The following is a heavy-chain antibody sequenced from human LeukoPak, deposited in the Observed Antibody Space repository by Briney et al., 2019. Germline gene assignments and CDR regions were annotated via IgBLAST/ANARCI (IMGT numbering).Heavy chain of an antibody. CDR3: ARDLAAAGWDYFDY. V-gene: IGHV3-30-3*01. CDR1: GFSLSAYW. D-gene: IGHD6-13*01. CDR2: ISYDGSNK. J-gene: IGHJ4*02. Sequence: PGGSLRLSCAASGFSLSAYWMTWVRQAPGRGLEWVAVISYDGSNKYYADSVKGRFTISRDNSKNTLYLQMNSLRAEDTAVYYCARDLAAAGWDYFDYWGQGTLVTVSS.